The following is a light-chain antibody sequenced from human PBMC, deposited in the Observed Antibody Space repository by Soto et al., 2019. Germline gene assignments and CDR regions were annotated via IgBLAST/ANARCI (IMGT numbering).Light chain of an antibody. J-gene: IGKJ2*01. CDR1: QSISIW. V-gene: IGKV1-5*01. CDR3: QQYDSSFQT. CDR2: DAS. Sequence: DIQMTQSPSTLSASVGDSVTITCRASQSISIWLAWYQQKPGKAPKLLIYDASTLESGVPSRFSASGSGTEFTLTISSLQPDDFATYYCQQYDSSFQTFGQGTKLEIK.